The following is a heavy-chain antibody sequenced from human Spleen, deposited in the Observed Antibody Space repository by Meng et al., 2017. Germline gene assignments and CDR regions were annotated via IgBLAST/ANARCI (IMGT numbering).Heavy chain of an antibody. J-gene: IGHJ4*02. Sequence: QVQLVEAGGGVVHPVRSLRLSCAASGFTFSSYAMHWVRQAPGKGLEWVAVISYDGSNKYYADSVKGRFTISRDNSKNTLYLQMNSLRAEDTAVYYCARGVAAGAFDYWGQGTLVTVSS. CDR1: GFTFSSYA. CDR2: ISYDGSNK. CDR3: ARGVAAGAFDY. V-gene: IGHV3-30*01. D-gene: IGHD6-13*01.